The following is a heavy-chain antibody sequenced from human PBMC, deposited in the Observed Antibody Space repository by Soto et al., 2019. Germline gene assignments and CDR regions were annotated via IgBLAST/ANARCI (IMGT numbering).Heavy chain of an antibody. V-gene: IGHV4-30-4*01. CDR1: GGSISSGDYY. CDR2: IYYSGST. D-gene: IGHD1-7*01. Sequence: TLSLTCTVSGGSISSGDYYWRWIRQPPGKGLEWIGYIYYSGSTYYNPSLKSRVTISVDTSKNQFSLKLSSVTAADTAVYYCARTVVTGTTDNWFDPWGQGTLGTVSS. CDR3: ARTVVTGTTDNWFDP. J-gene: IGHJ5*02.